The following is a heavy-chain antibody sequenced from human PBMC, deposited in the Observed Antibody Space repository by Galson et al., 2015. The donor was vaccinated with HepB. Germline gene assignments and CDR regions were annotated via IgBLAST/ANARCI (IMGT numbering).Heavy chain of an antibody. CDR2: ISYDGSNK. D-gene: IGHD6-19*01. J-gene: IGHJ4*02. CDR3: ARDIAVAGEEFDY. V-gene: IGHV3-30-3*01. Sequence: SLRLSCAASGFTFSSYAMHWVRQAPGKGLEWVAVISYDGSNKYYADSVKGRFTISRDNSKNTLYLQMNSLRAEDTAVYCCARDIAVAGEEFDYWGQGTLVTVSS. CDR1: GFTFSSYA.